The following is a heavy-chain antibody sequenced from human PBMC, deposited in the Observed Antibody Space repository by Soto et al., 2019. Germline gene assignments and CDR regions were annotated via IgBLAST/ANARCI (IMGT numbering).Heavy chain of an antibody. Sequence: QVQLVESGGGVVQPGRSLRLSCAASGFTFSSYAMHWVRQAPGKGLEWVAVISYDGSNKYYADSVKGRFTISRENSKNTLYLQMNSLRAEDTAVYYCARGQSYWGQGTLVTVSS. J-gene: IGHJ4*02. CDR2: ISYDGSNK. CDR3: ARGQSY. V-gene: IGHV3-30-3*01. CDR1: GFTFSSYA.